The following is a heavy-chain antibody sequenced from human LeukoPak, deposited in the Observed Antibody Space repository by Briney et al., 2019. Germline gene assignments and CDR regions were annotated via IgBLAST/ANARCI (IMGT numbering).Heavy chain of an antibody. D-gene: IGHD6-13*01. CDR1: GGSISSYY. J-gene: IGHJ5*02. V-gene: IGHV4-4*07. CDR2: IYSSGGT. CDR3: ARAYSSSWYYNWFDP. Sequence: SETLSLTCTVSGGSISSYYWSWIRQPAGKGLEWIGRIYSSGGTNYNPSLKSRVTISVDPSKNQFSLKLSSVTAADTAMYYCARAYSSSWYYNWFDPWGQGTLVTVSS.